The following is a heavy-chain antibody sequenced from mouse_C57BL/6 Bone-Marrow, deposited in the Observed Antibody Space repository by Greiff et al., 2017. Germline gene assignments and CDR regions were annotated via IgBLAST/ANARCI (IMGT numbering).Heavy chain of an antibody. CDR3: AVIATVVAGDDY. D-gene: IGHD1-1*01. CDR2: IWSGGST. Sequence: VKLMESGPGLVQPSQSLSITCTVSGFSLTSYGVHWVRQSPGKGLEWLGVIWSGGSTDYNAAFISRLSISKDNSKSQVFFKMNSLQADDTAIYYCAVIATVVAGDDYWGQGTTLTVSS. CDR1: GFSLTSYG. V-gene: IGHV2-2*01. J-gene: IGHJ2*01.